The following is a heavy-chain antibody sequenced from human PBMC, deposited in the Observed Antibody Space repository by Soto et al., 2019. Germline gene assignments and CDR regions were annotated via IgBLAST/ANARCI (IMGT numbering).Heavy chain of an antibody. J-gene: IGHJ4*02. V-gene: IGHV3-48*02. CDR3: ARDGATTGHWDF. D-gene: IGHD1-26*01. CDR1: GFTFSTFS. Sequence: PGGSLRLSCAASGFTFSTFSMNWVRQAPGKGLQWISYISTSSATIHYAETVKGRFTISRDNAKNLLYLQMNSLRDEDTAMYYCARDGATTGHWDFWGQGT. CDR2: ISTSSATI.